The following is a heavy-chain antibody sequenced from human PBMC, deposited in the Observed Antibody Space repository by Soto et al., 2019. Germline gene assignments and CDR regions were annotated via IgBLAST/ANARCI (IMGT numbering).Heavy chain of an antibody. CDR3: ARARYHLLHPYHYGMDV. CDR1: GGSISGYY. CDR2: IHFSGST. Sequence: SETLSLTCTVSGGSISGYYWSWIRQPPGKGLEWIGYIHFSGSTKSNPSLKSRVTISVDTSRNQVSLKLSSVTAADSAVYFCARARYHLLHPYHYGMDVWGQGTTVTVSS. D-gene: IGHD2-2*01. V-gene: IGHV4-59*01. J-gene: IGHJ6*02.